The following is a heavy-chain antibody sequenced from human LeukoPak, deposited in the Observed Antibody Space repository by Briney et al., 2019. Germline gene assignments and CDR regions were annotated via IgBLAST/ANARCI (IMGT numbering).Heavy chain of an antibody. J-gene: IGHJ6*03. Sequence: PSETLSLTCTVSGGSISRHYWSWIRQPPGKGLEWIGYIYYSGSTNYNPSLKSRVTISVDTSKNQFSLKLSSVTAADTAVYYCAREADSGYGGYYYYMDVWGKGTTVTVSS. V-gene: IGHV4-59*11. CDR3: AREADSGYGGYYYYMDV. CDR1: GGSISRHY. D-gene: IGHD3-22*01. CDR2: IYYSGST.